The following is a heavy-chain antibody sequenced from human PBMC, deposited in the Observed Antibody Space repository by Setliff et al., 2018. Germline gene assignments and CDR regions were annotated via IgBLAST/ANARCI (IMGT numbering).Heavy chain of an antibody. D-gene: IGHD3-22*01. J-gene: IGHJ3*02. Sequence: SETLSLTCTVSGDSISRYYWSWIRQPPGKGLEWIGYIQNGGNTKYNPSLGSRITMSVDTSKNQFSLKLSSVTAADTAVYYCARDLDYQYYYETSGRDAFDIWGLGTMVTVSS. CDR1: GDSISRYY. CDR2: IQNGGNT. V-gene: IGHV4-59*01. CDR3: ARDLDYQYYYETSGRDAFDI.